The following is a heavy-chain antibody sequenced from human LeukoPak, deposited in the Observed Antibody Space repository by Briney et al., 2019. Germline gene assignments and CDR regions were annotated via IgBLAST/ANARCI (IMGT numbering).Heavy chain of an antibody. D-gene: IGHD3-22*01. Sequence: PSETLSLTCTVSGGSTSSYYWSWIRQPPGKGLEWIGYIYYSGSTNYNPSLKSRVTISVDTSKNQFSLKLSSVTAADAAVYYCARPNITSYYDSRGYDAFDVWGQGTMVTVSS. CDR2: IYYSGST. V-gene: IGHV4-59*01. CDR3: ARPNITSYYDSRGYDAFDV. J-gene: IGHJ3*01. CDR1: GGSTSSYY.